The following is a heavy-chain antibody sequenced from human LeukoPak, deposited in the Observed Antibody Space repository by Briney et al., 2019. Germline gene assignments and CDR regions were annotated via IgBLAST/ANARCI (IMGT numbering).Heavy chain of an antibody. Sequence: GASVKVSCKASGYTFTSYYMHWVRQAPGQGLEWMGIINPSGGSTSYAQKFQGRVTMTRDTSTSTVYMELSSLRSEDTAVYYCARGGLGGYCSGGSCYRFDPWGQGTLVTVSS. J-gene: IGHJ5*02. CDR3: ARGGLGGYCSGGSCYRFDP. D-gene: IGHD2-15*01. V-gene: IGHV1-46*01. CDR1: GYTFTSYY. CDR2: INPSGGST.